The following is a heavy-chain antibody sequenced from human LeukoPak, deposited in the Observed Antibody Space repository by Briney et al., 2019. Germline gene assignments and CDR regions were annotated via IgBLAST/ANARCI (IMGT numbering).Heavy chain of an antibody. V-gene: IGHV1-18*01. CDR3: ARASYGGNSGNYFDY. D-gene: IGHD4-23*01. J-gene: IGHJ4*02. Sequence: ASVKVSCKASGYTFTSYGISWVRQAPGQGLEWMGWISAYNGNTNCAQKLQGRVTMTTDTSTSTAYMELRSLRSDDTAVYYCARASYGGNSGNYFDYWGQGTLVTVSS. CDR2: ISAYNGNT. CDR1: GYTFTSYG.